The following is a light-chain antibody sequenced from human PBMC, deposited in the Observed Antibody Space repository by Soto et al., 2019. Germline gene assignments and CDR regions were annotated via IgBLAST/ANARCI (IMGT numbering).Light chain of an antibody. J-gene: IGKJ1*01. CDR1: QSISSW. CDR3: QQYNSYQWT. Sequence: DIQMTQSPSTLSASVGDRVTITCRASQSISSWLAWYQQKPGKAPKLLIYKASSLESGVPSRFSGSGSGTEFTLTISSLHPDDFATYYCQQYNSYQWTFGQGTKVEIK. CDR2: KAS. V-gene: IGKV1-5*03.